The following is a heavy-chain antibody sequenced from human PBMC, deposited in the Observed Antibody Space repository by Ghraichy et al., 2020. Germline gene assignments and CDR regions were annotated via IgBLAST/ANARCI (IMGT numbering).Heavy chain of an antibody. J-gene: IGHJ4*02. CDR1: GFTLRSFW. V-gene: IGHV3-74*01. Sequence: GGSLRLSCAASGFTLRSFWMHWVRQVPGKGLMWVARINNDGSYTIYADSVKGRFTISRDNAKNTLYLQMNSLRAEDTAVYYCTRDQDGIVGTMDYWGQRSRVTVSS. D-gene: IGHD2-15*01. CDR3: TRDQDGIVGTMDY. CDR2: INNDGSYT.